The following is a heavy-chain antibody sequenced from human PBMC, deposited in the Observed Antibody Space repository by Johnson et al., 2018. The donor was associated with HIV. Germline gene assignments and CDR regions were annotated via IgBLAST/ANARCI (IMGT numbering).Heavy chain of an antibody. CDR3: ARERSDGGANRRSHSAFDI. J-gene: IGHJ3*02. D-gene: IGHD1-14*01. V-gene: IGHV3-7*03. Sequence: MLLVESGGGVVQPGGSLRLSCAASGFTFSSYWMHWVRQAPGKGLVWVANIKQDGSEKYYADSVKGRFTISRDNSKNTMYLHMNSLRAEVTALYYCARERSDGGANRRSHSAFDIWGQGTMVTVSS. CDR2: IKQDGSEK. CDR1: GFTFSSYW.